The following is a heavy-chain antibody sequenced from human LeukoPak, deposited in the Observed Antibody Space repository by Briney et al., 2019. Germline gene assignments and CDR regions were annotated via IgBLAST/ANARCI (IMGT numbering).Heavy chain of an antibody. D-gene: IGHD4-23*01. Sequence: PGGSLRLSCPASGFSFSSYGMYWVRQAPGKGLEWVALIYHDGGLPNYLDSMRGRFTISRDNSKNTLYLQMDSLRVEDTAVYYCAQGHYVGNSEFLDNWGQGSLVIVSS. V-gene: IGHV3-33*07. CDR2: IYHDGGLP. J-gene: IGHJ4*02. CDR1: GFSFSSYG. CDR3: AQGHYVGNSEFLDN.